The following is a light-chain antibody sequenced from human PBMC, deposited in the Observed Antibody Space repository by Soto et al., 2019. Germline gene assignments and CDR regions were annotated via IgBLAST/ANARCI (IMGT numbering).Light chain of an antibody. Sequence: EIVMTQSPATLSVSPGERATLSCRASQYISNNLAWYQQKLGQAPRLLVYGASTRATGIPARFSGSGSGTEFTLTISGLQSEDFAVYYCQQYIKWPPHFGPGTTVDIK. CDR3: QQYIKWPPH. CDR2: GAS. J-gene: IGKJ3*01. V-gene: IGKV3-15*01. CDR1: QYISNN.